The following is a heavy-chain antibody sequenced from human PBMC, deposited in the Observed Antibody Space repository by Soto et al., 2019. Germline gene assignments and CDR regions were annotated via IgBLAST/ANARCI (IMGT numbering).Heavy chain of an antibody. CDR1: GGSISNGGYY. CDR3: ARVRGSGSYAAYYFDS. J-gene: IGHJ4*01. CDR2: IHYSGST. Sequence: TVSGGSISNGGYYWNWVRQHPGEGLERIGYIHYSGSTWYNPSLESRVTISVDTSKDQFSLKLRSVTAADTAVYYCARVRGSGSYAAYYFDSCGQGTLVTVCS. D-gene: IGHD3-10*01. V-gene: IGHV4-31*03.